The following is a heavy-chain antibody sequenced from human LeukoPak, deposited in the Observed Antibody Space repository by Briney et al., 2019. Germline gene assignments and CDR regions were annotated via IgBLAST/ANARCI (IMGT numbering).Heavy chain of an antibody. CDR3: AYSSGRAYYFDY. Sequence: GGSLRLSCAASGFTFDDYAMHWVRQAPGKGLEWVSGISRNSGSTYYADSVKGRFTISRDNSKNTLYLQMNSLRAEDTAVYYCAYSSGRAYYFDYWGQGTLVTVSS. J-gene: IGHJ4*02. V-gene: IGHV3-23*01. D-gene: IGHD6-19*01. CDR2: ISRNSGST. CDR1: GFTFDDYA.